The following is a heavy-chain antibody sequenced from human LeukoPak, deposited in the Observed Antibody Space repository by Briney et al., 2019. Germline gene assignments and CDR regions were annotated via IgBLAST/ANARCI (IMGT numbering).Heavy chain of an antibody. J-gene: IGHJ4*02. CDR2: IYYSGST. CDR3: AREESLTLDS. Sequence: SETLSLTCTVSGGSISSSSYYWGWIRQPPGKGLEWIGSIYYSGSTYYNPSLKSRVTISVDTSKNQFSLKLSSVTPADTAIYYCAREESLTLDSWGQGTLVTVSS. CDR1: GGSISSSSYY. D-gene: IGHD3-10*01. V-gene: IGHV4-39*02.